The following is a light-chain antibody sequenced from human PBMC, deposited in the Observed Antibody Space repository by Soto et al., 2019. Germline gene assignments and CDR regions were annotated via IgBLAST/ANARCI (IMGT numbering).Light chain of an antibody. J-gene: IGKJ1*01. CDR3: HYGNSPPWT. CDR1: QSISSSS. CDR2: GAF. Sequence: EIVLTQSPGTLPLSPGERATLSCRASQSISSSSLAWYQKKPGQAPRLLICGAFTRATGIPDRFSGSGSGTDFTLSISSLEPEDFAVYYCHYGNSPPWTFGLGTKVEIK. V-gene: IGKV3-20*01.